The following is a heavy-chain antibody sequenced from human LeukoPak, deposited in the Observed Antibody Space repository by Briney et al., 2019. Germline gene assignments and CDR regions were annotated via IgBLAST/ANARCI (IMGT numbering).Heavy chain of an antibody. Sequence: SVKVSCKASGGTFSSYTISWVRQAPGQGLEWVGRIIPILGIANYAQKFQGRVTITADESTSTAYMELSSLRSEDTAVHYCAMPRYCSGGSCYLMGAFDIWGQGTMVTVSS. CDR2: IIPILGIA. CDR3: AMPRYCSGGSCYLMGAFDI. D-gene: IGHD2-15*01. J-gene: IGHJ3*02. CDR1: GGTFSSYT. V-gene: IGHV1-69*02.